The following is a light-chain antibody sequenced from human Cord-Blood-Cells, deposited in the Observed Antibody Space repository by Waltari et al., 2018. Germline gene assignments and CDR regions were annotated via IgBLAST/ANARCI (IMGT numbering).Light chain of an antibody. Sequence: TQPASVSGSPGQSITISCTGTSSDVGGYNYVSWYQQHPGKAPKLMIYDVSNRPSGVSNRFSGSKSGNTASLTISGLQAEDEADYYCSSYTSSSTYVFGTGTKVT. V-gene: IGLV2-14*01. CDR2: DVS. CDR1: SSDVGGYNY. J-gene: IGLJ1*01. CDR3: SSYTSSSTYV.